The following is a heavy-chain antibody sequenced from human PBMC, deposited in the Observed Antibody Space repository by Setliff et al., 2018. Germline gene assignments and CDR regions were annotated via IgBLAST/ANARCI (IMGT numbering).Heavy chain of an antibody. V-gene: IGHV3-74*01. Sequence: QTGGSLRLSCVASGFTFSSHGMTWVRLAPGKGLEWISQINPDATTTYYADSVKGRFTISRDNAKTTLYLQMNSLRVEDTAVYFCARDPRDGSSSPMADNWGQGTLVTVSS. J-gene: IGHJ4*02. CDR2: INPDATTT. CDR1: GFTFSSHG. D-gene: IGHD3-10*01. CDR3: ARDPRDGSSSPMADN.